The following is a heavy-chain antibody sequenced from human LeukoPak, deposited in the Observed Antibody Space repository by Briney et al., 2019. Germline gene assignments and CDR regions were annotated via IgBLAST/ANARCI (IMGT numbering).Heavy chain of an antibody. CDR1: GFTFSSYH. CDR3: AKKQDYGDNHWYFDL. V-gene: IGHV3-48*01. D-gene: IGHD4-17*01. J-gene: IGHJ2*01. Sequence: PGGSLRLSCAATGFTFSSYHMHWVRQAPGKGLEWGSCISSSSTSIYYADSVKGRFTVSRDNAENSLFLQMNNLRAEDTAVYYCAKKQDYGDNHWYFDLWGRGTLITVSS. CDR2: ISSSSTSI.